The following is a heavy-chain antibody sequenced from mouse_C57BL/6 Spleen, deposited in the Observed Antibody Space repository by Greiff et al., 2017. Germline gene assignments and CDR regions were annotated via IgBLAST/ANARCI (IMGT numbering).Heavy chain of an antibody. CDR1: GFTFSSYA. J-gene: IGHJ4*01. CDR2: ISDGGSYT. D-gene: IGHD2-4*01. V-gene: IGHV5-4*03. Sequence: DVMLVESGGGLVKPGGSLKLSCAASGFTFSSYAMSWVRQTPEKRLEWVATISDGGSYTYYPDNVKGRFTISRDNAKNNLYLQMSHLKSEDTAMYYCASYYDYDGPYAMDYWGQGTSVTVSS. CDR3: ASYYDYDGPYAMDY.